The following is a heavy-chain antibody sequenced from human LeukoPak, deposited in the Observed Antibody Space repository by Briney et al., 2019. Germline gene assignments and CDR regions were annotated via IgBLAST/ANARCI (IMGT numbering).Heavy chain of an antibody. Sequence: SETLSLTCTVSGGSISSSSAYWGWIRQPPGKGLEWIGSIYYSKNTYYNPSLKSRVTISADTSKNQFSLPLGSVSATDTAVYYCVSPRGFSYGYFDYWGQGTLVTVSS. V-gene: IGHV4-39*01. D-gene: IGHD5-18*01. J-gene: IGHJ4*02. CDR3: VSPRGFSYGYFDY. CDR2: IYYSKNT. CDR1: GGSISSSSAY.